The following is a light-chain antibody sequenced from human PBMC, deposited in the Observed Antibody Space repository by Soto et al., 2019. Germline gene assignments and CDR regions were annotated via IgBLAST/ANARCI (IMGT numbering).Light chain of an antibody. CDR3: QQYSSSPRT. Sequence: EIVLAQSPGTLSLSPGERATLSCRASLSVSSSYLAWYQQKPGQPPRLLIYGASSRATGIPDRFSGSGSGTDFTLTISRLEPEDFAVYYCQQYSSSPRTFGQGTKVEIK. V-gene: IGKV3-20*01. CDR1: LSVSSSY. J-gene: IGKJ1*01. CDR2: GAS.